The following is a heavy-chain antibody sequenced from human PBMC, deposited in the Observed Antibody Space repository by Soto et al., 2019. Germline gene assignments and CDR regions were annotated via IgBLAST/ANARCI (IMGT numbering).Heavy chain of an antibody. CDR3: ARDRRDGYNTFDY. CDR1: GYTFASYA. CDR2: ISAYNGNT. D-gene: IGHD5-12*01. V-gene: IGHV1-18*01. Sequence: ASVKVSCKASGYTFASYAISWMRQAPGQGLEWIGWISAYNGNTNYAQKLQGRVTMTTDTSTSTAYMELRSLRSDDTAVYYCARDRRDGYNTFDYWGQGTLVTVSS. J-gene: IGHJ4*02.